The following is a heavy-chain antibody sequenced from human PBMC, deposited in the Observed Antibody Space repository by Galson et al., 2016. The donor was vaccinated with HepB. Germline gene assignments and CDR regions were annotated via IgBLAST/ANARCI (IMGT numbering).Heavy chain of an antibody. Sequence: SVKVSCKASGYTFTTYAIHWVRQAPGQRIEWTGWINAGNGNTKYSQKFQGRVTITRDTSASTAYMELSSLRSEDTAVYYCARDTYYDSSGYYSLYYYYAMDVWGQGTTVTVSS. CDR1: GYTFTTYA. J-gene: IGHJ6*02. CDR3: ARDTYYDSSGYYSLYYYYAMDV. V-gene: IGHV1-3*01. D-gene: IGHD3-22*01. CDR2: INAGNGNT.